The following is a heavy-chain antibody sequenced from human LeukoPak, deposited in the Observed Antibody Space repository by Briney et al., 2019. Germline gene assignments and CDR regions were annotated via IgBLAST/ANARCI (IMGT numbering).Heavy chain of an antibody. J-gene: IGHJ5*02. V-gene: IGHV3-21*06. CDR2: IFGSRDSI. CDR1: GFRFNNYW. D-gene: IGHD4-11*01. CDR3: TRGMDHINYAWFDP. Sequence: GGSLRLSCVTSGFRFNNYWMHWVRQAPGKRLEWVSSIFGSRDSISYANSVKGRFTISRDNAENSLYLQMDSLRVEDTAVYYCTRGMDHINYAWFDPWGQGTLVIVSS.